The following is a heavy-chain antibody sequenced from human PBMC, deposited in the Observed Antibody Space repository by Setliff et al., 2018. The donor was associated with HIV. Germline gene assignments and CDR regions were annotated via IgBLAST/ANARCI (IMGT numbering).Heavy chain of an antibody. CDR1: GYSFTNYW. Sequence: PGESLKISCKGSGYSFTNYWIGWVRQMPGKGLEWMGILSPDDSDTRYSPSFQGQVTISADKSISTANLQWSSLKASDTAMDYCARLPSARMTIFGVVSYHMDVWGEGTTVTVSS. CDR3: ARLPSARMTIFGVVSYHMDV. V-gene: IGHV5-51*01. J-gene: IGHJ6*03. CDR2: LSPDDSDT. D-gene: IGHD3-3*01.